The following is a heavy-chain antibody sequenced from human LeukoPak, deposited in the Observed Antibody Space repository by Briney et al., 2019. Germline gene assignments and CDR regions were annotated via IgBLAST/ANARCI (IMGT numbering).Heavy chain of an antibody. CDR3: AKEMGIVLMVYATDY. V-gene: IGHV3-23*01. Sequence: TGGSLRLSCAASGFTFSSYAMSWVRQAPGKGLEWVSAISGSGGSTYYADSVKGRFTISRDNSKNTLYLQMNSLRAEDTAVYYCAKEMGIVLMVYATDYWGQGTLVTVSS. J-gene: IGHJ4*02. CDR2: ISGSGGST. CDR1: GFTFSSYA. D-gene: IGHD2-8*01.